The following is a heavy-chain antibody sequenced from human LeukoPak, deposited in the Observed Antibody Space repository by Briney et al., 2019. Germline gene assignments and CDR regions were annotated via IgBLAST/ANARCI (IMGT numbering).Heavy chain of an antibody. CDR3: ARICISNSCQADS. D-gene: IGHD2-2*01. Sequence: PSETLSLTCSVSGGSISSSSHYWGWIRQFPGKGLEWIGSISYSGSTYYNPSLKSRVTMFIDTSQNQFSLKLRSVTAADTAVYYCARICISNSCQADSWGQGTPVTVSS. CDR1: GGSISSSSHY. CDR2: ISYSGST. J-gene: IGHJ4*02. V-gene: IGHV4-39*01.